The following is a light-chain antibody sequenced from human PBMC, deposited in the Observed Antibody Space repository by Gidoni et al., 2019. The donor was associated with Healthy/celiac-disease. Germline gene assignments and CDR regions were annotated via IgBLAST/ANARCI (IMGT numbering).Light chain of an antibody. CDR1: QSISSY. CDR2: ASS. CDR3: QQSYSTPVS. V-gene: IGKV1-39*01. J-gene: IGKJ2*03. Sequence: DIQMTQSPSSLSASVGDRVTITCRASQSISSYLKWYQQKPGKATQLLIYASSSLQSGVPSSFSGSCGTDFTLTISSLQPEDFATYYCQQSYSTPVSFGQGTKLEIK.